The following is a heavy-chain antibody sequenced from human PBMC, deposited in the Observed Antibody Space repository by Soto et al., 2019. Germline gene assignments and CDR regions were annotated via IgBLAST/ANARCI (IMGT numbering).Heavy chain of an antibody. V-gene: IGHV4-30-4*01. D-gene: IGHD1-26*01. CDR2: IYYSGST. CDR1: GGSISSGNYY. CDR3: ARTLVGAPPFDY. Sequence: QVQLQESGPGLVKPSQTLSLTCTVSGGSISSGNYYWSWIRQPPGKGLEWIGYIYYSGSTYYNPSLKSTVTISVDKYNTQFSLKLISVTGADTAVYYCARTLVGAPPFDYWGQGTLVTFSS. J-gene: IGHJ4*02.